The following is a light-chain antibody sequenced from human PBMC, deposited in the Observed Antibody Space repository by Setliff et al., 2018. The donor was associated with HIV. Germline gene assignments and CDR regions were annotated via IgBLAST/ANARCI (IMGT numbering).Light chain of an antibody. CDR1: SSDIGTYKY. Sequence: QSALTQPASVSGSPGQSITISCTGTSSDIGTYKYVSWYQQHPGKAPKLMIFEVNNRPSGVSDRFSGSKSGYTASLAISGLQADDEADYYCCSYAGSDTFVVFGTGTKVTVL. V-gene: IGLV2-23*02. CDR3: CSYAGSDTFVV. J-gene: IGLJ1*01. CDR2: EVN.